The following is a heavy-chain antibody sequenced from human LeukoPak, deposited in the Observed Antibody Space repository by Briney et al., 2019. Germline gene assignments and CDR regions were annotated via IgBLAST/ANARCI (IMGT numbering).Heavy chain of an antibody. J-gene: IGHJ6*02. Sequence: SETLSLTCTVSGGSISGYFWSWIRQPPGKGLEWIAYINYSGNTNYNPSLRSRVTISVDTSKNQFSLKLSSVTAADTAVYYCASGHIVVVPAATTVVAYYYYYGMDVWGQGTTVTVSS. CDR1: GGSISGYF. CDR3: ASGHIVVVPAATTVVAYYYYYGMDV. CDR2: INYSGNT. V-gene: IGHV4-59*12. D-gene: IGHD2-2*01.